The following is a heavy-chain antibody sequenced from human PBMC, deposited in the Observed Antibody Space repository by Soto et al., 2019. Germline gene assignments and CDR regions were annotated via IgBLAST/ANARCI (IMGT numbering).Heavy chain of an antibody. CDR3: ARGXPILSYDFFLTPGWFDP. J-gene: IGHJ5*02. CDR2: INPNSGGT. CDR1: GYTFTGYY. Sequence: ASVKVSCKASGYTFTGYYMHWVRQAPGQGLEWMGWINPNSGGTNYAQKFQGRVTMTRDTSISTAYMELSRLRSDDTAVYYCARGXPILSYDFFLTPGWFDPWGQGTLVTVSS. V-gene: IGHV1-2*02. D-gene: IGHD3-3*01.